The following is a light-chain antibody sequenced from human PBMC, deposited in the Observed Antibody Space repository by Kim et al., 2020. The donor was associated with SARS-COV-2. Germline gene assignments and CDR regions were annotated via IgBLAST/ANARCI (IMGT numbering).Light chain of an antibody. CDR3: SSYTTYTTWV. V-gene: IGLV1-44*01. Sequence: ELTQPPSASGTPGQRVTISCSGSNSNIGSNTVNWYLQLPGTAPKLLIYANDQRPSGVPDRFSGSKSGNAASLTISGLQAEDEADYYCSSYTTYTTWVFGGGTQLTVL. CDR1: NSNIGSNT. CDR2: AND. J-gene: IGLJ3*02.